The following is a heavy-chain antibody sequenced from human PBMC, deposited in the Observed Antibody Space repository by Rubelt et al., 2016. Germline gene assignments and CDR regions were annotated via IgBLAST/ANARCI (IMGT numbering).Heavy chain of an antibody. CDR1: GFTFTNYW. J-gene: IGHJ3*02. CDR2: ISPDGRST. V-gene: IGHV3-74*01. D-gene: IGHD6-13*01. CDR3: ARDLGSDSSSFGAFDI. Sequence: EVQLVESGGGLVQPGGSLRLSCAASGFTFTNYWTHWVRQAPGKGLVWISRISPDGRSTSYADSVKGRSTISRGNAKNTLYLQMNSLRVEDTAVYYCARDLGSDSSSFGAFDIWGQGTMVTVSS.